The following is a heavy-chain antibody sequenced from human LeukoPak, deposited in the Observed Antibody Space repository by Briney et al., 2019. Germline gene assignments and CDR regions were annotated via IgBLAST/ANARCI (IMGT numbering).Heavy chain of an antibody. J-gene: IGHJ6*03. D-gene: IGHD5-18*01. CDR1: GFTFSNYS. Sequence: GGSLRLSCAGSGFTFSNYSINWVRQAPGKGLEWVSSISPSSHYIYYADSVRGRFTISRDNARNSLYLQMNSLRDEDTAVYYCARDRHTAMVYYYYNMDVWGTGTTVTVSS. CDR2: ISPSSHYI. V-gene: IGHV3-21*04. CDR3: ARDRHTAMVYYYYNMDV.